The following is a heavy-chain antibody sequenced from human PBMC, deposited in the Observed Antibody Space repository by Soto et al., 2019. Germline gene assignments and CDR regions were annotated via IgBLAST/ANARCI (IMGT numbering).Heavy chain of an antibody. CDR1: GLTFRSYW. V-gene: IGHV3-48*01. D-gene: IGHD6-13*01. CDR2: ISRSGSTI. Sequence: GGSLRLSCAASGLTFRSYWMHWVRQAPGKGLKWVSYISRSGSTIFYTDSVKGRFTSSRDNAKDPLYLQMNSLRPDDTAVYYCAKGSGIPAAGRGSVVPYWGQGTLVTVPQ. CDR3: AKGSGIPAAGRGSVVPY. J-gene: IGHJ4*02.